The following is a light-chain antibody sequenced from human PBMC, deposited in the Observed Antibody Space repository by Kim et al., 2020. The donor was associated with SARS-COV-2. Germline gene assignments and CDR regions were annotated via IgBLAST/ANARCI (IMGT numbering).Light chain of an antibody. CDR2: AAS. J-gene: IGKJ5*01. CDR1: QGISSY. Sequence: STGDRVTITCRASQGISSYLAWYQQKPGKAPKLLIYAASTLQSGVPSRFSGSGSGTDFTLTISCLQSEDFATYYCQQYYSYPRITFGQGTRLEIK. CDR3: QQYYSYPRIT. V-gene: IGKV1-8*01.